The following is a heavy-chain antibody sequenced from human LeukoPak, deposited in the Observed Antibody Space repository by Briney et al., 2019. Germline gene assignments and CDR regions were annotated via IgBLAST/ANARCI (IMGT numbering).Heavy chain of an antibody. CDR3: VRGRKGSNPDH. J-gene: IGHJ5*02. CDR2: IYSDGNT. V-gene: IGHV3-53*01. Sequence: GGSLRLSCAASGFTVSNNRLSWVRQAPGMGLEWVSTIYSDGNTYYPDSVKGRFTISRDGSKNTLYLQLNSLRTEDTAIYYCVRGRKGSNPDHWGQGPLVTVSS. D-gene: IGHD1-26*01. CDR1: GFTVSNNR.